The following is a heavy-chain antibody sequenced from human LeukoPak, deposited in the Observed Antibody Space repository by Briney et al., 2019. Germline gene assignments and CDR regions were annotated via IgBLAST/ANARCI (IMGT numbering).Heavy chain of an antibody. CDR1: GFTFSSYS. J-gene: IGHJ4*02. CDR2: ISSSSSYI. V-gene: IGHV3-21*04. D-gene: IGHD1-7*01. Sequence: GGSLRLSCAASGFTFSSYSMNWVRQAPGKGLEWVSSISSSSSYIYYADSVKGRFTISRDNSKNTLYLQMNSLRAEDTAVYYCAIDLHNWNYVDYFDYWGQGTLVTVSS. CDR3: AIDLHNWNYVDYFDY.